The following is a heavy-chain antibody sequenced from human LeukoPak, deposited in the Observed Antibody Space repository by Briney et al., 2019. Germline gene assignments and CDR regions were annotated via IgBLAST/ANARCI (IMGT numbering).Heavy chain of an antibody. CDR3: AQQPRGIAAAGINWFDP. CDR1: GYTFTSYY. D-gene: IGHD6-13*01. Sequence: ASVKVSCTASGYTFTSYYMHWVRQAPGQGLEWMGIINPSGGSTSCAQKFQGRVTMTRDTSTSTVYMELSSLRSEDTAVYYCAQQPRGIAAAGINWFDPWGQGTLDTVSS. CDR2: INPSGGST. J-gene: IGHJ5*02. V-gene: IGHV1-46*01.